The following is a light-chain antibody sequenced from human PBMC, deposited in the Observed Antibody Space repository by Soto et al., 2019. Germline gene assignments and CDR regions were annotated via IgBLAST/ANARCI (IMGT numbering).Light chain of an antibody. CDR2: DAY. CDR3: QQYAGSPRT. Sequence: EIVLTQSPGTLSLSPGDTATLSCRASQSVRSNFLAWYQHKPDQAPRLLIHDAYSRATGIPDRFSGSGSDRDFTLTISRLEPEDFAVYYCQQYAGSPRTFGQGTKLEIK. CDR1: QSVRSNF. J-gene: IGKJ2*01. V-gene: IGKV3-20*01.